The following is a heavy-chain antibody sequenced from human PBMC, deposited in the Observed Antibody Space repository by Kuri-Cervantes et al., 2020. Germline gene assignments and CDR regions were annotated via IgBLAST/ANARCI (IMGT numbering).Heavy chain of an antibody. J-gene: IGHJ4*02. D-gene: IGHD1-1*01. CDR1: GFTFSSYS. V-gene: IGHV3-48*01. Sequence: GESLKISCAASGFTFSSYSMNWVRQAPGKGLEWVSYISSSSSTIHYADSVKGRFTISRDNAKNSLYLQMNSLRAEDTAVYSCAKDRSWTESTSGSLDYWGQGTRVTVSS. CDR2: ISSSSSTI. CDR3: AKDRSWTESTSGSLDY.